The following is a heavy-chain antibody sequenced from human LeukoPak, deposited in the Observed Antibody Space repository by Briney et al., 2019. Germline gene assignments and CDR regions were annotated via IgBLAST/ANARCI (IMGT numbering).Heavy chain of an antibody. D-gene: IGHD3-10*01. CDR1: GFTFGDYA. CDR3: TRDERFDLPLYYYGSETDY. V-gene: IGHV3-49*04. Sequence: PGGSLRLSCTASGFTFGDYAMSWVRQAPGKGLEWVGFIRSKAYGGTTEYAASVKGRFTISRDGSKSIAYLRMNSLKTEDTAVYYCTRDERFDLPLYYYGSETDYWGQGTLVTVSS. J-gene: IGHJ4*02. CDR2: IRSKAYGGTT.